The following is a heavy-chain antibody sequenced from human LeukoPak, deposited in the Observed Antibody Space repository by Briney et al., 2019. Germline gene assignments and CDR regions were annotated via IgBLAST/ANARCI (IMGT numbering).Heavy chain of an antibody. Sequence: SETLSLTCTVSGGSISSSSYYWGWIRQPPGKGLEWIGNIYYSGSTYYNPSLKSRVTISVDTSKNQFSLKLSSVTAADTAVYYCARTTMVRGYYYMDVWGKGTTVTISS. V-gene: IGHV4-39*07. CDR2: IYYSGST. CDR3: ARTTMVRGYYYMDV. J-gene: IGHJ6*03. D-gene: IGHD3-10*01. CDR1: GGSISSSSYY.